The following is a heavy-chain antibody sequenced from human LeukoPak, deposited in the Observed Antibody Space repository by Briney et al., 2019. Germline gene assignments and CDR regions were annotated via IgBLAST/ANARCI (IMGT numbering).Heavy chain of an antibody. CDR2: ISGTGGST. CDR3: AKDNYTGSPYYFDY. Sequence: GRSLRLSCAASGFTFSSYAMSWVRQAPGKGLEWVSGISGTGGSTYYADSVKGRFTISRDNSRNTLYLLMNSLRAEDTAVYYCAKDNYTGSPYYFDYWGQGTLVTVSS. CDR1: GFTFSSYA. D-gene: IGHD1-26*01. V-gene: IGHV3-23*01. J-gene: IGHJ4*02.